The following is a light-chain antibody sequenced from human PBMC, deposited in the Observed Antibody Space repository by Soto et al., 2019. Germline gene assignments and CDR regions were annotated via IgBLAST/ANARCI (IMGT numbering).Light chain of an antibody. CDR1: SSDVGAYKY. J-gene: IGLJ3*02. CDR2: EVS. Sequence: QSALTQPPSASGSPGQSVTISCTGTSSDVGAYKYVSWYQQYPGKAPKLMIYEVSKRPSGVPDRFSGSKSGNTASLTVSGRQAEDEADYYCTSYVSSNIWVFGGGTKLTVL. CDR3: TSYVSSNIWV. V-gene: IGLV2-8*01.